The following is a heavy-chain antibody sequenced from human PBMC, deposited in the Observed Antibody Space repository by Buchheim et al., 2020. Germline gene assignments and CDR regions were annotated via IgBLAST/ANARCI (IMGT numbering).Heavy chain of an antibody. CDR3: ARQITVAGHIDY. J-gene: IGHJ4*02. D-gene: IGHD6-19*01. V-gene: IGHV5-51*01. CDR2: INPDDSDN. CDR1: GYSFTSYW. Sequence: EVQLVQSGAEVKKPGESLKISCRVSGYSFTSYWIGWVRQKPGKGLEWMGIINPDDSDNRYRPSFKGQVTISADKSISTAYLQWSSLKASDTAMYYCARQITVAGHIDYWGQGTL.